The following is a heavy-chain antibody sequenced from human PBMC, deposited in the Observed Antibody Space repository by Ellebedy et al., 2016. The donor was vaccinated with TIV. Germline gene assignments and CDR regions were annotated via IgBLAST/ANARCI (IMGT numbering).Heavy chain of an antibody. J-gene: IGHJ3*02. V-gene: IGHV3-13*01. D-gene: IGHD4-17*01. CDR1: GFTFSSYD. CDR2: IGTAGDT. Sequence: GGSLRLSXAASGFTFSSYDMHWVRQATGKGLEWVSAIGTAGDTYYPGSVKGRFTISRENAKNSLYLQMNSLRAGDTAVYYCARGSSYDYGDDGAFDIWGQGTMVTVSS. CDR3: ARGSSYDYGDDGAFDI.